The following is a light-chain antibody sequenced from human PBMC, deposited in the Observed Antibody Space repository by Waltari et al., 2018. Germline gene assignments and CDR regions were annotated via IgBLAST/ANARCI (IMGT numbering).Light chain of an antibody. V-gene: IGKV3-20*01. CDR3: QQYGTSLST. Sequence: EIVLPQSPGTLSLSPGERATLSCRASQSVTNNYLAWYQQNRGQAPRALIYGASSRASGVPDRISGSGSGTDFTLTISRLEPEDFAVYYCQQYGTSLSTFGQGTRVEIK. CDR2: GAS. CDR1: QSVTNNY. J-gene: IGKJ1*01.